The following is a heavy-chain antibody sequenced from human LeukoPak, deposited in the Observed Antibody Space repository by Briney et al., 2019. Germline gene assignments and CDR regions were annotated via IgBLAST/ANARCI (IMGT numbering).Heavy chain of an antibody. J-gene: IGHJ3*01. CDR2: INPMNGHT. V-gene: IGHV1-18*01. CDR3: ARDYTSAEWLGFAFDV. CDR1: GYTFNRYA. D-gene: IGHD6-19*01. Sequence: ASVKVSCKASGYTFNRYAISWVRQAPGQGLEWMGWINPMNGHTNDAERFQGRVKMTTDTSTRTAYMELQSLRSDDTAVYYCARDYTSAEWLGFAFDVWGQGTMVSVSS.